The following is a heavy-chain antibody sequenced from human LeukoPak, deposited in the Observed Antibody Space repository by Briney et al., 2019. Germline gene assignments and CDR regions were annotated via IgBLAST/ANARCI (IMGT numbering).Heavy chain of an antibody. CDR3: AGYSSGWFGAFHI. J-gene: IGHJ3*02. CDR1: GFTFSSYE. CDR2: ISSSGTTI. Sequence: GGSLRLSCAASGFTFSSYEMNWVRQAPGKGLEWVSYISSSGTTIYYADSVKGRFTISRDNAKNSLYLQMNSLRAEDTAVYYCAGYSSGWFGAFHIWGQGTMVTVSS. V-gene: IGHV3-48*03. D-gene: IGHD6-19*01.